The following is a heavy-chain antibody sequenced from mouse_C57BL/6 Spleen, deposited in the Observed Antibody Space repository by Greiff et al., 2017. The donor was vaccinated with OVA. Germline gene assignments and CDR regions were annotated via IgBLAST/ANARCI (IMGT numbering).Heavy chain of an antibody. CDR3: ARGYDYGAWYFDV. CDR1: GYSITSGYY. Sequence: EVQRVESGPGLVKPSQSLSLTCSVTGYSITSGYYWNWIRQFPGNKLEWMGYISYDGSNNYNPSLKNRISITRDTSKNQFFLKLNSVTTEDTATYYCARGYDYGAWYFDVWGTGTTVTVSS. J-gene: IGHJ1*03. V-gene: IGHV3-6*01. D-gene: IGHD2-4*01. CDR2: ISYDGSN.